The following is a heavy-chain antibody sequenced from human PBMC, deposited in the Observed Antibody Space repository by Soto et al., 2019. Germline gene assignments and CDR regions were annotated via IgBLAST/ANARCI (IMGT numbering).Heavy chain of an antibody. CDR2: INSDGSST. CDR1: GSTFSNDW. Sequence: EVQLVESGGGLLQPWGSLRLSCAVSGSTFSNDWMHWVRQAPGKGLVWVSHINSDGSSTNYADFVKGRFTIARDNAKNTVYLQMNSLRAEDTAVYYCARDRSYSLDVWGQGNTVTVSS. CDR3: ARDRSYSLDV. V-gene: IGHV3-74*01. J-gene: IGHJ6*02.